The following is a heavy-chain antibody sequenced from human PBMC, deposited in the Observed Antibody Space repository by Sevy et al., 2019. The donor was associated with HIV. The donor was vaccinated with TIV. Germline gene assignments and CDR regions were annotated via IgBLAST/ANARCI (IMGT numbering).Heavy chain of an antibody. D-gene: IGHD3-10*01. CDR2: ISSSSRYI. CDR3: ARDMAYGSGSIVYDY. J-gene: IGHJ4*02. V-gene: IGHV3-21*01. CDR1: GFVFSSYT. Sequence: GGSLRLSCAASGFVFSSYTMNWVRQSPGKGLEWVSSISSSSRYIFYADSVKGRFTISRDNARNSLYLQMNSLRAEDTAVDYCARDMAYGSGSIVYDYWGQGTLVTVSS.